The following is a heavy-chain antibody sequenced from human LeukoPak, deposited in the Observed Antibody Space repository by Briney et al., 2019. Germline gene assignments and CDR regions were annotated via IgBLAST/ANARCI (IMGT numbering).Heavy chain of an antibody. CDR3: ARWRAAARRRNVGANWFDP. Sequence: ASVKVSCKASGYTFTSYDINWVRQATGQGLEWMGWMNPNSGNTGYAQKFQGRVTMTRNTSISTAYMELSSLRSEDTAVYCCARWRAAARRRNVGANWFDPWGQGTLVTVSS. CDR2: MNPNSGNT. CDR1: GYTFTSYD. D-gene: IGHD6-6*01. V-gene: IGHV1-8*01. J-gene: IGHJ5*02.